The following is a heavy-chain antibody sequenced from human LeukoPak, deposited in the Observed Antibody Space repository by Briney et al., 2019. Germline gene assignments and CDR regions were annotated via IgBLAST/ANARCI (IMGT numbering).Heavy chain of an antibody. V-gene: IGHV3-30*04. CDR2: ISYDGSNK. Sequence: GGSLRLSCAASGFTFDDYAMHWVRQAPGKGLEWVAVISYDGSNKYYADSVKGRFTISRDNSKNTLYLQMNSLRAEDTAVYYCARDYSSGWYLRYWGQGTLVTVSS. CDR1: GFTFDDYA. CDR3: ARDYSSGWYLRY. D-gene: IGHD6-19*01. J-gene: IGHJ4*02.